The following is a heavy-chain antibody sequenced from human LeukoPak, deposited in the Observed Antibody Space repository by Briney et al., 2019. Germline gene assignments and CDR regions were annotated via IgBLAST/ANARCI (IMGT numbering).Heavy chain of an antibody. CDR3: ARETLRITIFGVVTPDAFDI. CDR1: GGSISSGGYY. CDR2: IYHSGST. V-gene: IGHV4-30-2*01. J-gene: IGHJ3*02. D-gene: IGHD3-3*01. Sequence: SETLSLTCTVSGGSISSGGYYWSWIRQPPGKGLEWIGYIYHSGSTYYNPSLKSRVTISVDRSKNQFSLKLSSVTAADTAVYYCARETLRITIFGVVTPDAFDIWGQGTMVTVSS.